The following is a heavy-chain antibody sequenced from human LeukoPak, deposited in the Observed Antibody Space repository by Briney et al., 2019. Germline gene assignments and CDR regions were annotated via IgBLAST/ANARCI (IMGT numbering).Heavy chain of an antibody. CDR2: ISWNSGSI. J-gene: IGHJ5*02. CDR3: AKGDSGSYLGWFDP. V-gene: IGHV3-9*01. D-gene: IGHD1-26*01. CDR1: GFTFDDYA. Sequence: PGRSLRLSCAASGFTFDDYAMHWVRHAPGKGLEWVSGISWNSGSIGYADSVKGRFTISRDNAKNSLYLQMNSLRAEDTALYYCAKGDSGSYLGWFDPWGQGTLVTVSS.